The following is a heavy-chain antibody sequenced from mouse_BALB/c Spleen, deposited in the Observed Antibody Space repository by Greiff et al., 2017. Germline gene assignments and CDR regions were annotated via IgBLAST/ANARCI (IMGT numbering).Heavy chain of an antibody. D-gene: IGHD2-1*01. CDR2: IYPGDGST. CDR1: GYTFTSYY. J-gene: IGHJ3*01. CDR3: ARDGNYFAY. Sequence: VKLVESGPELVKPGASVKMSCKASGYTFTSYYIHWVKQRPGQGLEWIGWIYPGDGSTKYNEKFKGNTTLTADKSSSTAYMLLSSLTSEDSAIYFCARDGNYFAYWGQGTLVTVSA. V-gene: IGHV1S56*01.